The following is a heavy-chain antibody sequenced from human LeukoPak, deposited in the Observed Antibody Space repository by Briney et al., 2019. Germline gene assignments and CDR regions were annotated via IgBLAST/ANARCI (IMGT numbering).Heavy chain of an antibody. CDR2: ISSSGSTI. V-gene: IGHV3-48*03. CDR1: GFTFSSYE. CDR3: AGSSNDAFDI. Sequence: PGGSLRLSCEASGFTFSSYEMNWVRQAPGKGLEWVSYISSSGSTIYYADSVKGRFTISRDNAKNSLYLQMNSLRAEDTAVYYCAGSSNDAFDIWGQGTMVTVYS. J-gene: IGHJ3*02. D-gene: IGHD2-15*01.